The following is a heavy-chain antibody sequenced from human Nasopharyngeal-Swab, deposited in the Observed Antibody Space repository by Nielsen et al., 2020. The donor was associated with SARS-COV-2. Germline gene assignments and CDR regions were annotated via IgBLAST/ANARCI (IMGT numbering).Heavy chain of an antibody. Sequence: ASVKVSCKASGYTFTGYYMHWVRQAPGQGLEWMGWINPNSGGTNYAQKFQGWVTMTRDTSITTAYLELSRLKSDDTAVYYCARSNHYDSSGHEPHFDYWGQGTLVTVSS. CDR3: ARSNHYDSSGHEPHFDY. D-gene: IGHD3-22*01. J-gene: IGHJ4*02. V-gene: IGHV1-2*04. CDR1: GYTFTGYY. CDR2: INPNSGGT.